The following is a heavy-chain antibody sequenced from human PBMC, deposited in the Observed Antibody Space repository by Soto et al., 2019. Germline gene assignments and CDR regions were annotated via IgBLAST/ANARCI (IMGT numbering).Heavy chain of an antibody. CDR1: GFSFSDYW. Sequence: EVQLVESGGGLVQPGGSLRLSCAASGFSFSDYWVHWVRQAPGKGLLWVSRINSDGSSTAYADFVKGRFTVSRDNTKNTLYLQMNRLGAEDTAMYYCSRGDATTAAYYYYMDVWGKGTTVIVSS. CDR2: INSDGSST. V-gene: IGHV3-74*01. D-gene: IGHD4-17*01. CDR3: SRGDATTAAYYYYMDV. J-gene: IGHJ6*03.